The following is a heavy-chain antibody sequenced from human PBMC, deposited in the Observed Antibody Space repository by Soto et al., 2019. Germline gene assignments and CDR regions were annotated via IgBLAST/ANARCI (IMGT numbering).Heavy chain of an antibody. CDR1: GFTFSNYA. D-gene: IGHD2-2*01. Sequence: EVQLLESGGGLVQPGGSLRLSCAASGFTFSNYAMTWVRQAPGKGLEWVSLIGGSGGSTYYGDFVKGRFTISRDISKNTLYLQMNSLRAEDTAVYYCAKGYQLLSVAYFDYWGQGTLVTVSS. V-gene: IGHV3-23*01. CDR3: AKGYQLLSVAYFDY. J-gene: IGHJ4*02. CDR2: IGGSGGST.